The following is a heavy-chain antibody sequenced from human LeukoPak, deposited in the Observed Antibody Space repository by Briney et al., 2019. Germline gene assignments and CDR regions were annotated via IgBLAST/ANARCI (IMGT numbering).Heavy chain of an antibody. CDR3: ARSAYPGNSVIED. D-gene: IGHD4-23*01. Sequence: GGSLRLSCAGSGITFSSYWMHWVRPAPGKGLVWGSRINSDGRSTNYADSVKGRFTISRDNAKNTLYLQMNSLRAEDTAVYYCARSAYPGNSVIEDWGRGTLVTVSS. CDR2: INSDGRST. V-gene: IGHV3-74*01. J-gene: IGHJ4*02. CDR1: GITFSSYW.